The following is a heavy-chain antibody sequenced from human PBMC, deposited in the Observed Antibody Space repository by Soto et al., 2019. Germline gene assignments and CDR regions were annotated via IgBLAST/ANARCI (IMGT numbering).Heavy chain of an antibody. CDR2: IILPFGTA. CDR1: GGTFSNYA. V-gene: IGHV1-69*12. D-gene: IGHD1-1*01. CDR3: ARGLDDAGYFDY. J-gene: IGHJ4*02. Sequence: QVRLVQSGAEVKKPGSSVKVSCKASGGTFSNYAIRWVRQAPGQGLEWMGGIILPFGTANYAQKFQGRVTITADESMTTAYMELSGLRSEDTSVYYCARGLDDAGYFDYWGQGTLVTVSS.